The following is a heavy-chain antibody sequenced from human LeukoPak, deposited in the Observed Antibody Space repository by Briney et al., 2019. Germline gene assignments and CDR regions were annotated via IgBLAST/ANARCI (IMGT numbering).Heavy chain of an antibody. CDR2: IYYTGST. CDR3: ARDKGPGGYFNY. CDR1: GGSISSYY. V-gene: IGHV4-59*01. J-gene: IGHJ4*01. Sequence: LETLSLTCTVSGGSISSYYWSWIRQPPGKGLEWIGYIYYTGSTNYNPSLKSRVTISVDTSKNQLSLKLSSVTAADTAVYYCARDKGPGGYFNYWGHGTLVTVSS. D-gene: IGHD1-14*01.